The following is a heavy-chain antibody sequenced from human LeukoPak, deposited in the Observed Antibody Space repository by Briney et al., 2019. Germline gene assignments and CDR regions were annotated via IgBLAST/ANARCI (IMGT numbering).Heavy chain of an antibody. CDR3: TTDLYCSSTSFYVVGDYYYGMDV. CDR2: IKSKTDGGTT. CDR1: GFTFSNAW. Sequence: PGGSLRLSCAASGFTFSNAWMSWVRQAPGKGLEWVGRIKSKTDGGTTDYAAPVKGRFTISRDDSKNTLYLQMNSLKTEDTAVYYCTTDLYCSSTSFYVVGDYYYGMDVWGQGTTVTVSS. V-gene: IGHV3-15*01. J-gene: IGHJ6*02. D-gene: IGHD2-2*01.